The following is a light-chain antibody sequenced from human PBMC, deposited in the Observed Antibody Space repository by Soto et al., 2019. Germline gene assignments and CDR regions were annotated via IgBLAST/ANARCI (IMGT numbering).Light chain of an antibody. V-gene: IGLV2-14*01. J-gene: IGLJ2*01. Sequence: QSALTQPASVSGSPGQSITISCTGTSSDVGGYNYVSWYQQHPGKAPKLMIYDVSHRHSGVSNRFSGSKSGNTASLTISGRQAEDEADYYCSSYTTSSPHVVFGVGTKLTVL. CDR2: DVS. CDR3: SSYTTSSPHVV. CDR1: SSDVGGYNY.